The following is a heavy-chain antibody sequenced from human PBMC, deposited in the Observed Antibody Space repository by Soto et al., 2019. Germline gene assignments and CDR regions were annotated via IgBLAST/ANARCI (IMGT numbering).Heavy chain of an antibody. CDR2: ISSDGTNK. D-gene: IGHD3-22*01. CDR3: ARNYYEDY. J-gene: IGHJ4*02. CDR1: GFTFSSYP. Sequence: QVQLVESGGGVVQPGRSLRLSCAASGFTFSSYPMHWVRQAPGKGLEWLAVISSDGTNKNYADSVKGRFTISRDNSENTLCLQVNSLTSEDSAVYFCARNYYEDYWGQGTLVTVSS. V-gene: IGHV3-30-3*01.